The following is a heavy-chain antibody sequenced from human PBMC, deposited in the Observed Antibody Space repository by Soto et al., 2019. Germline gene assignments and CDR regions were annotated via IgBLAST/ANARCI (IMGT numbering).Heavy chain of an antibody. D-gene: IGHD3-16*01. CDR3: SRVDGASPYDH. Sequence: EVQVVESGGGLVQPGGSLTLSCAVSGFTVSRNYMSWVRQATGKGLEWVSVIFTGGGTLYADSVKGRFTISRDNSKNTLYLQMNSLRVEDTAVYYCSRVDGASPYDHWGQGTLVTVS. J-gene: IGHJ4*02. CDR2: IFTGGGT. V-gene: IGHV3-66*01. CDR1: GFTVSRNY.